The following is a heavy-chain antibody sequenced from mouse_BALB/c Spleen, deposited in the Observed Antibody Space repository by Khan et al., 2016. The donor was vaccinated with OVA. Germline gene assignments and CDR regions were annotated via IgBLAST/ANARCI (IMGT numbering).Heavy chain of an antibody. J-gene: IGHJ4*01. V-gene: IGHV9-3-1*01. CDR3: ARPPYFSYTLDH. D-gene: IGHD2-10*01. CDR2: INTYTGEP. CDR1: GYTFTNYG. Sequence: QIQLVQSGPELKKPGETVKISCKASGYTFTNYGMNWVKQSPGKALKWMGWINTYTGEPTYADDFKGRFAFSLETSARTAYLQINNLKNEDTATYFCARPPYFSYTLDHWGQGTSVTVSP.